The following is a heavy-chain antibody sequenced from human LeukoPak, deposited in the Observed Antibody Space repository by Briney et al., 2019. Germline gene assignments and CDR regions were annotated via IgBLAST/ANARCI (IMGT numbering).Heavy chain of an antibody. V-gene: IGHV1-46*01. CDR3: ARAVSGTEPHYFDY. CDR2: INPSGGST. CDR1: GYTFTSYY. J-gene: IGHJ4*02. Sequence: ASVKVSCKASGYTFTSYYMHWMRQAPGQGLEWMGVINPSGGSTTYAQKFQGRVTMTRDTSTSTVYMELSSLRSDDTAVYYCARAVSGTEPHYFDYWGQGTLVTVSS. D-gene: IGHD1-20*01.